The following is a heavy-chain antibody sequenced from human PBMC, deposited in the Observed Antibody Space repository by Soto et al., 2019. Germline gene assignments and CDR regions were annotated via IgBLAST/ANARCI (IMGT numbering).Heavy chain of an antibody. CDR3: ARHRTGTTSMDV. CDR2: MNPNSGNT. V-gene: IGHV1-8*01. D-gene: IGHD1-1*01. J-gene: IGHJ6*02. CDR1: GYTFTSYD. Sequence: QVQLVQSGAEVKKPGASVKVSCKASGYTFTSYDINWVRQATGQGLEWMGWMNPNSGNTGYAQKFQGRVTMTRNTSISTAYMELIRLRSEYTPVDYVARHRTGTTSMDVSGQGTTVTVSS.